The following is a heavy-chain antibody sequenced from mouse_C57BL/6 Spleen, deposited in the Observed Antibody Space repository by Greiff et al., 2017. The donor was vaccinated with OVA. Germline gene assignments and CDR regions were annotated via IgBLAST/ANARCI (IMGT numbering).Heavy chain of an antibody. V-gene: IGHV5-17*01. CDR3: ARPLYYDYDWFAY. Sequence: EVKLVESGGGLVKPGGSLKLSCAASGFTFSDYGMHWVRQAPEKGLEWVAYISSGSSTIYYADTVKGRVTISIDNAKNTLFLQMTSMRSEDTAMYYCARPLYYDYDWFAYWGQGTLVTVSA. CDR1: GFTFSDYG. D-gene: IGHD2-4*01. CDR2: ISSGSSTI. J-gene: IGHJ3*01.